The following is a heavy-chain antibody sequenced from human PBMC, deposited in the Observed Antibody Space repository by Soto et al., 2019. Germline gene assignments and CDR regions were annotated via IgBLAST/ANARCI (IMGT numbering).Heavy chain of an antibody. J-gene: IGHJ3*02. CDR3: GTDCRRSYYAFDI. CDR1: GYTLTELS. D-gene: IGHD1-26*01. V-gene: IGHV1-24*01. CDR2: FDPEDGET. Sequence: ASVKVSCKVSGYTLTELSMHWVRQAPGKGLEWMGGFDPEDGETIYAQKFQGRITMTEDTSTDTAYMELSSLRSGVTVVYYCGTDCRRSYYAFDIWGQGTMVTVSS.